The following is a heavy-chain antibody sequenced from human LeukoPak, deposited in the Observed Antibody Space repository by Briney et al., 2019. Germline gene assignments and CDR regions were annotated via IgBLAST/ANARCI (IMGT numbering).Heavy chain of an antibody. J-gene: IGHJ4*02. V-gene: IGHV4-39*01. CDR1: GGSISTSNYY. D-gene: IGHD1-26*01. CDR3: ARLSDGARGAYFDH. CDR2: IYYSGST. Sequence: SETLSLTCAVGGGSISTSNYYSGWIRQPPGKALEWIGSIYYSGSTYYNPSLKSRVTMSVDTSKNQFSLKLSSVTAADTRVYYCARLSDGARGAYFDHWGQATLVIVSS.